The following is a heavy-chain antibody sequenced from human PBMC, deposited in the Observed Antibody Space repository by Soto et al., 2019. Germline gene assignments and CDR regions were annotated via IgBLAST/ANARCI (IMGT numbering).Heavy chain of an antibody. CDR3: ARELESSSYYYYGMDV. D-gene: IGHD6-13*01. CDR2: IIPILGIA. J-gene: IGHJ6*02. CDR1: GGTFSSYA. V-gene: IGHV1-69*10. Sequence: SVKVSCKASGGTFSSYAISWVRQAPGQGLEWMGGIIPILGIANYAQKFQGRVTITADKSTSTAYMELSSLRSEDPAVYYCARELESSSYYYYGMDVWGQGTTVTVSS.